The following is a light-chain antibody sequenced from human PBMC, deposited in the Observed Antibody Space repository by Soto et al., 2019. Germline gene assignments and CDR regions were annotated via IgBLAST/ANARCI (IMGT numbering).Light chain of an antibody. V-gene: IGKV3D-20*02. CDR3: QQRSNWPPIT. Sequence: EIVLAQSPATLSLSPGDRATLSCWAIQSVSRSYLAWYQQKPGQAPRLLIYGASSRATGIPARFSGSGSGTDFTLTITSLEPEDFAVYYCQQRSNWPPITFGQGTRLEIK. CDR1: QSVSRSY. J-gene: IGKJ5*01. CDR2: GAS.